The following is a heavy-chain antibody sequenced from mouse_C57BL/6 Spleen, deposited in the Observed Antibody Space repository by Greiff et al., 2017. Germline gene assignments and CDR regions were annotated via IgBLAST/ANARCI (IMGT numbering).Heavy chain of an antibody. V-gene: IGHV5-17*01. D-gene: IGHD5-1-1*01. CDR3: ARKDTSYYCDY. Sequence: EVMLVASGGGLVKPGGSLKLSCAASGFTFSDYGMHWVRQAPEKGLEWVAYISSGRSPIYYADTVKGRFTISRANAKNTRFLQKTSRRAEDTAMEYCARKDTSYYCDYWGQGTTLTGSS. CDR2: ISSGRSPI. J-gene: IGHJ2*01. CDR1: GFTFSDYG.